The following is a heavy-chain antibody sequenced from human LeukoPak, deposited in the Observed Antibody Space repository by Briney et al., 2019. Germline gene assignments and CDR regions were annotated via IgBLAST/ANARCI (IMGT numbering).Heavy chain of an antibody. D-gene: IGHD6-19*01. V-gene: IGHV4-34*01. Sequence: NPSETLSLTCAVYGGSFSGYYWSWIRQPPGKGLEWIGEINHSGSTNYNPSLKSRVTISVDTSKNQFSLKLSSVTAADTAAYYCARGRLAVAGHYFDYWGQGTLVTVSS. CDR1: GGSFSGYY. CDR3: ARGRLAVAGHYFDY. CDR2: INHSGST. J-gene: IGHJ4*02.